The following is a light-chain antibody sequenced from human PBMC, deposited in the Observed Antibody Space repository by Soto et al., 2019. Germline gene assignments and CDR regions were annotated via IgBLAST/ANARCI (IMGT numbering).Light chain of an antibody. CDR2: EVV. CDR1: KNDIGVYDF. J-gene: IGLJ2*01. V-gene: IGLV2-8*01. Sequence: QSALTQPPSASGSPGQSVTISCTGTKNDIGVYDFVSWYQHHPGKAPRLIIYEVVQRPSGVPDRFSGSKSGNTASLTVSGLQAADEADYYCSSYTSSSTLVFGGVTKLTVL. CDR3: SSYTSSSTLV.